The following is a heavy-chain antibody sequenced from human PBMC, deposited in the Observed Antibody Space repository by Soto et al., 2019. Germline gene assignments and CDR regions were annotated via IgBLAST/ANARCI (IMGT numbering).Heavy chain of an antibody. CDR2: IYPRDSDT. V-gene: IGHV5-51*01. J-gene: IGHJ4*02. CDR3: ARQIYDSDTGPNFQYYFDS. Sequence: GESLKISCEASGYTFTNYWIGWARQMPGTGLEWMGIIYPRDSDTRYSPSFQDQVTMSVDKSIGTAYLQWSSLRASDTAMYYCARQIYDSDTGPNFQYYFDSWGQGTPVTVSS. CDR1: GYTFTNYW. D-gene: IGHD3-22*01.